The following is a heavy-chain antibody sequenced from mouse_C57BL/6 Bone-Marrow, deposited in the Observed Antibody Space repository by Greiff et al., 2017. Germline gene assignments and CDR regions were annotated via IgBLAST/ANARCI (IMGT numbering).Heavy chain of an antibody. CDR2: INPNNGGP. V-gene: IGHV1-18*01. Sequence: EVQLQQSGPELVKPGASVKIPCKASGYTFPDYNMDWVKQSHGKSLAWIGDINPNNGGPIYNQKFKGKATLPVDKSSSTAYMELRSLTSEDTAVYYCARRDYGSSYWYFDVWGTGTTVTVSS. CDR1: GYTFPDYN. D-gene: IGHD1-1*01. J-gene: IGHJ1*03. CDR3: ARRDYGSSYWYFDV.